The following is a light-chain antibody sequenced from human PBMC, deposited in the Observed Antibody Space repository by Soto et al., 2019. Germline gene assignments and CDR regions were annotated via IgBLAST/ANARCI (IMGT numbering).Light chain of an antibody. CDR3: QHYNSYGT. J-gene: IGKJ1*01. V-gene: IGKV3-15*01. CDR1: QSVSRN. Sequence: EIVMTQSPATMSVSPGERATLSCRASQSVSRNLAWYQQKPGQAPRLLIYGASTRATGIPARFSGSGSGTDFTLTISSLEPEDFAVYYCQHYNSYGTFGQGTKVDIK. CDR2: GAS.